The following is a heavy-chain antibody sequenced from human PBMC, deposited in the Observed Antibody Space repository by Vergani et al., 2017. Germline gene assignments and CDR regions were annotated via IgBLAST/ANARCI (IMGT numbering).Heavy chain of an antibody. CDR3: ASGYCSGGSCYSFPAFDI. Sequence: QVQLVESGGGVVQPGRSLRLSCAASGFTFSSYAMHWVRQAPGKGLEWVAVISYDGNNKYYEDSVKGRFTISRDNSKNTLYLQMNSLRAEETAVYYGASGYCSGGSCYSFPAFDIWGQGTMVTVSS. D-gene: IGHD2-15*01. CDR1: GFTFSSYA. J-gene: IGHJ3*02. CDR2: ISYDGNNK. V-gene: IGHV3-30-3*01.